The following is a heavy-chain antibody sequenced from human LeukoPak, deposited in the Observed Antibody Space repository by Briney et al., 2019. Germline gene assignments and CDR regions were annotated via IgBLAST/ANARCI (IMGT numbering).Heavy chain of an antibody. Sequence: SETLSLTCTVSGGSISSYLWSWIRQPAGKGLEWIGRIYSSGSTNYNPSLKSRATMSVDTSKNQFSLKLSSVTAADTAVYYCARAGGKVSYGMDVWGQGTTVTVSS. D-gene: IGHD3-16*01. CDR1: GGSISSYL. V-gene: IGHV4-4*07. J-gene: IGHJ6*02. CDR2: IYSSGST. CDR3: ARAGGKVSYGMDV.